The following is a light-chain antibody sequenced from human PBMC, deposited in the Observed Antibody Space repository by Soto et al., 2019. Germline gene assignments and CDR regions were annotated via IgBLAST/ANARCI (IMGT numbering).Light chain of an antibody. CDR1: SSNIGAGYD. J-gene: IGLJ1*01. CDR3: QPYDSSLSGFYV. V-gene: IGLV1-40*01. Sequence: QSVLTQPPSVSGAPGQRVTISCTGSSSNIGAGYDVHWYQQLPGTAPKLLIYGNSNRPSGVPDRFSGSKSGTSASLAITGLQAEDEADYYSQPYDSSLSGFYVFGTGTKLTVL. CDR2: GNS.